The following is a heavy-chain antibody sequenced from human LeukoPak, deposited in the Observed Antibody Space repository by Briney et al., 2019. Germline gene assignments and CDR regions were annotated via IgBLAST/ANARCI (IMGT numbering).Heavy chain of an antibody. J-gene: IGHJ3*01. CDR1: GYSFRDDY. V-gene: IGHV1-2*02. CDR3: ARDDASDPSPSFDL. CDR2: NNPQSGGT. Sequence: ASVKVSCKASGYSFRDDYIYWIRQAPGQVLEWVGWNNPQSGGTKYAQKFQGRVTMTGDTSINTAYMELNSLRSDDTAVYYCARDDASDPSPSFDLWGQGTMVTVSS.